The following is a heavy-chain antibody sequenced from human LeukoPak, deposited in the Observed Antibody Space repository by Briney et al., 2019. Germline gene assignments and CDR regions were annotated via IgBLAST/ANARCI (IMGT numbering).Heavy chain of an antibody. V-gene: IGHV4-39*01. CDR3: ARLTFYYDGSGYYFDY. CDR1: GASISSTSYY. J-gene: IGHJ4*02. Sequence: SETLSLTCTVSGASISSTSYYWGWIRQPPETGLQWIGGIHYGGSSYYNPSLKSRITISVDTSKNQFSLKLSSVTATDTAVYYCARLTFYYDGSGYYFDYWGQGTLVTVSS. CDR2: IHYGGSS. D-gene: IGHD3-22*01.